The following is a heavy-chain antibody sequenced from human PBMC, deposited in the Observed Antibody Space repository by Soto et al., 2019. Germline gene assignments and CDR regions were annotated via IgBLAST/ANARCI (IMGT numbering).Heavy chain of an antibody. Sequence: GGSLRLSCAASGFTFSNCAMTWVRQAPGKGPEWVSTIANSGDGTYYADSVKGRFTISRDNSKNTLYLQMNSLRAEDTAVYYCARDRVESGYPEYFQHWGQGTLVTVSS. D-gene: IGHD3-22*01. CDR3: ARDRVESGYPEYFQH. J-gene: IGHJ1*01. CDR1: GFTFSNCA. CDR2: IANSGDGT. V-gene: IGHV3-23*01.